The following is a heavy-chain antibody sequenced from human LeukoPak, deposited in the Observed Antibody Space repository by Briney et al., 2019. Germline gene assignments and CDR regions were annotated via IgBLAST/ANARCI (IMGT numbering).Heavy chain of an antibody. V-gene: IGHV1-46*01. CDR2: INPSGGST. D-gene: IGHD5-18*01. J-gene: IGHJ4*02. Sequence: ASVKVSCKASGYTFTSYYMHWVRQAPGQGLEWMGIINPSGGSTSYAQKFQGRVTMTRDTSISTAYMELSRLRSDDTAVYYCARGDTAMVRDYWGQGTLVTVSS. CDR1: GYTFTSYY. CDR3: ARGDTAMVRDY.